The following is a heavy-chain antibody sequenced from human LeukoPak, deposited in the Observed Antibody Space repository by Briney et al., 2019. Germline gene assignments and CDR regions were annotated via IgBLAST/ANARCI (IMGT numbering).Heavy chain of an antibody. D-gene: IGHD5-24*01. J-gene: IGHJ4*02. V-gene: IGHV3-23*01. CDR3: AKDDRWLQFCC. CDR2: ISGSGGST. CDR1: GFTFSSYG. Sequence: GGSLRLSCAASGFTFSSYGMSWVRQAPGKGLEWVSAISGSGGSTYYADSVKGRFTISRDNSKNTLYLQMNSLRAENTAVYYCAKDDRWLQFCCWGQGTLVTVSA.